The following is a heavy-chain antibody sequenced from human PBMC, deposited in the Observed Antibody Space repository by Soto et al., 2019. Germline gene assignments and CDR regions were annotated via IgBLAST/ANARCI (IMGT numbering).Heavy chain of an antibody. J-gene: IGHJ6*02. CDR3: ARAFAYDFWNGLYFYAMDF. D-gene: IGHD3-3*01. CDR2: IKQDGSET. CDR1: GFTFSTFR. Sequence: GGSLRLSCVVSGFTFSTFRMSWVRQAPGKGLEWVANIKQDGSETHYVDSVKGRFTISRDNAKNSLYLQMNSLRAEDTAVYYCARAFAYDFWNGLYFYAMDFWGQGTTVTVSS. V-gene: IGHV3-7*01.